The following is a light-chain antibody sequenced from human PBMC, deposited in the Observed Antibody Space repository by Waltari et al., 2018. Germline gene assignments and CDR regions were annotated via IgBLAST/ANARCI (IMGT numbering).Light chain of an antibody. V-gene: IGKV3-20*01. CDR1: QSVSRDY. CDR3: QQYGSSPLT. Sequence: ETVLAQSPGTLSLSLGDSATLSCRASQSVSRDYLAWYQQKPGQAPRLLIYGASGRATGIPARFSGSGSGTDFTLTITRLEPEDFAVYYCQQYGSSPLTFGGGTKVDIK. J-gene: IGKJ4*01. CDR2: GAS.